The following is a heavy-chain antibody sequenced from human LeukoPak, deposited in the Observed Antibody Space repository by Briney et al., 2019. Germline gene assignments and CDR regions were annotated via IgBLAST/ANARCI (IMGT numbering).Heavy chain of an antibody. CDR2: IYTSGST. CDR3: ARVRGIAAAGLFDYYYYMDV. J-gene: IGHJ6*03. CDR1: GGSISSYY. Sequence: PSETLSLTCTVSGGSISSYYWSWIRQPAGKGLEWIGRIYTSGSTNYNPSLKSRVTMSVDTSKNQFSLKLSSVTAADPAVYYCARVRGIAAAGLFDYYYYMDVWGKGTTVTVSS. D-gene: IGHD6-13*01. V-gene: IGHV4-4*07.